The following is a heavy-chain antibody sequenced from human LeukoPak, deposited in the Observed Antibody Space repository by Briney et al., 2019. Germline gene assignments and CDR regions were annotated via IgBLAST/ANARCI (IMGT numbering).Heavy chain of an antibody. CDR1: GGSFSGYY. CDR3: ARGQGYCSGGSCYLTKGIYYYMDV. J-gene: IGHJ6*03. CDR2: INHSGST. D-gene: IGHD2-15*01. V-gene: IGHV4-34*01. Sequence: SETLSLTCAVYGGSFSGYYWSWIRQPPGKGLEWIGEINHSGSTNYNPSLKSRVTISVDTSKNQFSLKLSSVTAAETAVYYCARGQGYCSGGSCYLTKGIYYYMDVWGKGTTVTVSS.